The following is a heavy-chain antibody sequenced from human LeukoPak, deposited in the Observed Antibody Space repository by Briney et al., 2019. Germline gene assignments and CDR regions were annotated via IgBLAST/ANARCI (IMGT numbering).Heavy chain of an antibody. Sequence: PGGSLRLSCAASGFTFSKYSLNWVRQAPGKGLDWVSSINSSGRHIYYADSVKGRFTISRDNAKNSLSLAMDRLRGEDTAVYYCATGYYYDASGNYWDRPFEFWGQGTLVTVSS. D-gene: IGHD3-22*01. J-gene: IGHJ4*02. CDR1: GFTFSKYS. CDR3: ATGYYYDASGNYWDRPFEF. CDR2: INSSGRHI. V-gene: IGHV3-21*01.